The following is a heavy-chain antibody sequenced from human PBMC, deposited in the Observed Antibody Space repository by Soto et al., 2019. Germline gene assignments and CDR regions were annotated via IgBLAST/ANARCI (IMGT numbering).Heavy chain of an antibody. Sequence: GGSLRLSCAASGFTFSAYGMHWVRQAPGKGLEWVAVISDNGGNKKDADSVKGRFTISRDSSKNTLYLQMNSLRTEDTAVYYCAKDSWEEGSGYLDFWGQGTLVTVSS. V-gene: IGHV3-30*18. CDR1: GFTFSAYG. CDR3: AKDSWEEGSGYLDF. J-gene: IGHJ4*02. CDR2: ISDNGGNK. D-gene: IGHD3-3*01.